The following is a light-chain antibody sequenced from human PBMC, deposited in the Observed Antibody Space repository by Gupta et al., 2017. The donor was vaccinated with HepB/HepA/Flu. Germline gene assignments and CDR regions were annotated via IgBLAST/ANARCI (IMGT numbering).Light chain of an antibody. CDR3: QQDGNSPLT. CDR1: QSVTSNY. V-gene: IGKV3-20*01. J-gene: IGKJ4*01. Sequence: DIVLTQSPGTLSLSPGERATLSCRASQSVTSNYLAWYQQKPGQAPRLLISGASSRATGIPDRFSGSGSGTDFTLTISRREPEDFAVYYCQQDGNSPLTFGGGTXVEIK. CDR2: GAS.